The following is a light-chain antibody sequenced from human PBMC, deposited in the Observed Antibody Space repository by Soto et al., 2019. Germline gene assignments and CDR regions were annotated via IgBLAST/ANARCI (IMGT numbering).Light chain of an antibody. CDR2: DAS. Sequence: DIQMTQSPSSLSASVGDRVTITCRASESISSYLNWYQQKPGKAPKLLIYDASSLQSGVPSRFSCSGSGTDLTLTVSSLQPEDFAIYFCQQSYSTPWTFGHGTKVEIK. V-gene: IGKV1-39*01. CDR3: QQSYSTPWT. J-gene: IGKJ1*01. CDR1: ESISSY.